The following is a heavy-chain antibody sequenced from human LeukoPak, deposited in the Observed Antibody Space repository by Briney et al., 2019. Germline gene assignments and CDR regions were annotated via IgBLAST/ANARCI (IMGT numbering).Heavy chain of an antibody. Sequence: SETLSLTCTVSGGSISSYYWSWIRQPPGKGLEWIGYIYYSGSTNYNPSLKSRVTISVDTSKNQFSLKLSSVTAADTAVYYCAREESSGVPDYWGQGTLVTVSS. D-gene: IGHD3-22*01. J-gene: IGHJ4*02. CDR3: AREESSGVPDY. V-gene: IGHV4-59*01. CDR2: IYYSGST. CDR1: GGSISSYY.